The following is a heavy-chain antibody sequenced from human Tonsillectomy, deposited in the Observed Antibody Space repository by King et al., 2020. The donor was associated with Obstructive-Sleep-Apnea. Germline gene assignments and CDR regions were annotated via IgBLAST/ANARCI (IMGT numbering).Heavy chain of an antibody. V-gene: IGHV4-38-2*02. J-gene: IGHJ4*02. CDR3: NHGGFGELPY. Sequence: VQLQESGPGLVKPSETLSLTCTVSGYSISSGYYWGWIRQPPGKGLEWIGSIYHSGSTYYNPSLKSRVTISVDTSKNQFSLKLSSVTAADTAVYYCNHGGFGELPYWGQGPLVTVSS. CDR2: IYHSGST. D-gene: IGHD3-10*01. CDR1: GYSISSGYY.